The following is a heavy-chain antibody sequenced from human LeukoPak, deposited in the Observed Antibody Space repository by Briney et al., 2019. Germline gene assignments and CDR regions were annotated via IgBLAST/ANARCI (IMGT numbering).Heavy chain of an antibody. V-gene: IGHV4-30-2*01. Sequence: SETLSLTCAVSGGSISSGGYSWSWIRQPPGKGLEWIGYIYHSGSTYYNPSLKSRVTISVDRSKNQFSLKLSSVTAADTAVYYCARGSGITMVRGATPAYFDYWGQGTLVTVSS. D-gene: IGHD3-10*01. CDR1: GGSISSGGYS. CDR2: IYHSGST. CDR3: ARGSGITMVRGATPAYFDY. J-gene: IGHJ4*02.